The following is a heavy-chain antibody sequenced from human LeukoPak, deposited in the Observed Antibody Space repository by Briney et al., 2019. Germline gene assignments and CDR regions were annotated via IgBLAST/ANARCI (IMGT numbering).Heavy chain of an antibody. Sequence: ASVKVSCKASGYTFTSYAMHWVRQAPGQRLEWMGWINAGNGNTKYSQKFQGRVTITRNTSISTAYMELSSLRSEDTAVYYCARLGCCTNGACFLNYWGQGTLVTVSS. CDR2: INAGNGNT. CDR1: GYTFTSYA. CDR3: ARLGCCTNGACFLNY. J-gene: IGHJ4*02. D-gene: IGHD2-8*01. V-gene: IGHV1-3*01.